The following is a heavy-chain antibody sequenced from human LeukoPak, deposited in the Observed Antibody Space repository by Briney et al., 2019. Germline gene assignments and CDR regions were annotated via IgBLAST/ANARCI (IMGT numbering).Heavy chain of an antibody. CDR1: GGSISSYY. V-gene: IGHV4-59*01. Sequence: NASETLSLTCTVSGGSISSYYWSWIRQPPGKGLEWIGYIYYSGSTNYNPSLKSRVTISVDTSKNQFSLKLCSVTAADTAVYYCARVQYYYYGMDVWGQGTTVTVSS. J-gene: IGHJ6*02. CDR2: IYYSGST. CDR3: ARVQYYYYGMDV.